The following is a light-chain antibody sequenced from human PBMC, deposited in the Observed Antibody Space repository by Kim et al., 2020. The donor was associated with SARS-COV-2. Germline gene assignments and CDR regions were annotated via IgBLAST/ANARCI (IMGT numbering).Light chain of an antibody. CDR3: QKYDSASRT. V-gene: IGKV1-27*01. J-gene: IGKJ1*01. CDR1: QGITNY. Sequence: IQMTQSPSSLSASVGDRVIITCRASQGITNYLAWYQQNPGKPPSLLIYDASTLHSGVPSRFSGSGSGTDFTLTISSLQSEDVATYYCQKYDSASRTFGQGTKVDIK. CDR2: DAS.